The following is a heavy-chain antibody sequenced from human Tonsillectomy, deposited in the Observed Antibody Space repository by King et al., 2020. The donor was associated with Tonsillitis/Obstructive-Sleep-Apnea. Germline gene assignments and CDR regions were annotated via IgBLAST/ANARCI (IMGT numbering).Heavy chain of an antibody. V-gene: IGHV1-18*01. J-gene: IGHJ6*03. CDR2: ISVYKDNT. CDR1: GYTFSSYG. D-gene: IGHD2-2*02. Sequence: VQLVESGAEVKKPGASVKVSCKASGYTFSSYGIIWVRQAPGQGLEWMGWISVYKDNTNYAQKFQGRVTMTTDTSTSTAYMELRSLRSDDTALYYCARGHRYCSSTSCYKDYYYYMDVWGKGTTVTVSS. CDR3: ARGHRYCSSTSCYKDYYYYMDV.